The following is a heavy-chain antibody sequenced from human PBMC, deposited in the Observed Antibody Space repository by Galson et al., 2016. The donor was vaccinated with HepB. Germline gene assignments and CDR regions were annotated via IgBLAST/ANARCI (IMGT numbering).Heavy chain of an antibody. CDR2: IFPNNAET. Sequence: QSGAEVKKPGESLKISCQVSGYRFHTYWIAWVRQMPGKGLEWMGMIFPNNAETRYSPSLQGQITISADKSLSIAYLHWSSVRASDSAMYYCARQTAEGSFDYWGQGTLVTVSS. J-gene: IGHJ4*03. CDR3: ARQTAEGSFDY. CDR1: GYRFHTYW. D-gene: IGHD2-21*02. V-gene: IGHV5-51*01.